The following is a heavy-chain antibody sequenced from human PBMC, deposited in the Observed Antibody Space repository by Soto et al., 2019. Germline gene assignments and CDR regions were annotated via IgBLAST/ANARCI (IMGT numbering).Heavy chain of an antibody. J-gene: IGHJ5*02. CDR2: ISYDGSNK. V-gene: IGHV3-30*18. Sequence: XGSLKLSCAASGFTFRSYGMHWVRQAPGKGLEWVAVISYDGSNKYYADSVKGRFTISRDNSKNTLYLQMNSLRAEDTAVYYCAKDHCSSTSCYPDPMWFDPWGQGTLVTVSS. CDR1: GFTFRSYG. CDR3: AKDHCSSTSCYPDPMWFDP. D-gene: IGHD2-2*01.